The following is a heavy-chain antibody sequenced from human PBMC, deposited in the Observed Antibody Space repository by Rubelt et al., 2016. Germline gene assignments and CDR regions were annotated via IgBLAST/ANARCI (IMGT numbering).Heavy chain of an antibody. CDR1: GYNLATYW. CDR3: GRLVGSASYIYS. D-gene: IGHD3-10*01. V-gene: IGHV5-10-1*01. J-gene: IGHJ4*02. Sequence: EVQLVQSGAEVKKPGESLKISCKGSGYNLATYWIGWLRQMPGKGLEWMGRIDPSDSYTIYSPSFQGHVIFSVDQSINTAYLQWSVLRAADTAMYYCGRLVGSASYIYSWGQGTLVTVSS. CDR2: IDPSDSYT.